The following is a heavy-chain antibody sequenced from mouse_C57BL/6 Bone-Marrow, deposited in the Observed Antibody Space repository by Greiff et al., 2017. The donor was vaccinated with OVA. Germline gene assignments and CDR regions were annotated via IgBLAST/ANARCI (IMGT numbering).Heavy chain of an antibody. Sequence: QVQLQQPGTELVKPGASVKLSCKASGYTFTSYWMHWVKQRPGQGLEWIGNINPSNGGTNYNEKFKSKATLTVDKSSSTAYMQLSSLTSEDSAVYYCARDLWTGQATRYVEYWGQGTTLTVSA. D-gene: IGHD3-2*02. CDR3: ARDLWTGQATRYVEY. CDR1: GYTFTSYW. CDR2: INPSNGGT. V-gene: IGHV1-53*01. J-gene: IGHJ2*01.